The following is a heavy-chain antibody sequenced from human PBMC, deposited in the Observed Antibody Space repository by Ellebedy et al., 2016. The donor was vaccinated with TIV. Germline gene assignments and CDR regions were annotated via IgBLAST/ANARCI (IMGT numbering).Heavy chain of an antibody. D-gene: IGHD1-7*01. CDR3: AKDVTGSTH. CDR1: GFTFSTYD. CDR2: ISSDGSNK. V-gene: IGHV3-30*18. Sequence: GGSLRLSXAASGFTFSTYDMHWVRQAPGEGLEWLAVISSDGSNKYYAESVMGRFTISRDNSKNTLYLQMNSLRAEDTAVYYCAKDVTGSTHWGQGTLVTVSS. J-gene: IGHJ1*01.